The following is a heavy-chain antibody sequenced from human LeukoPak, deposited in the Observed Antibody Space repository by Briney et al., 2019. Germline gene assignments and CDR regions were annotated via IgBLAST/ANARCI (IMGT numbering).Heavy chain of an antibody. CDR2: ISHDGSSE. Sequence: GGSLRLSCAASGFTFSSYGMHWVRQAPGKGLEWVAVISHDGSSEYYADSVKGRFTISRDNFKDTLYLQINSLRAEDTAVYYCARAYYYDSSGSPWGQGTMVTVSS. D-gene: IGHD3-22*01. V-gene: IGHV3-30*03. J-gene: IGHJ3*01. CDR3: ARAYYYDSSGSP. CDR1: GFTFSSYG.